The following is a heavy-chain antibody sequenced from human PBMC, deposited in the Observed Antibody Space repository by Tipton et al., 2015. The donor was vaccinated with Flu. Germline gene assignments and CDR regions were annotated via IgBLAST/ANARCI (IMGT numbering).Heavy chain of an antibody. CDR2: IYHSGST. CDR1: GYSISSGYY. CDR3: VRLSGYSRPWVDY. J-gene: IGHJ4*02. Sequence: TLSLTCAVSGYSISSGYYWGWIRQPPGKGLEWIGSIYHSGSTYYNPSLKSRVIISVDTSKNQFSLKLSSVTAADTAVYYCVRLSGYSRPWVDYWGQGTLVTVSS. V-gene: IGHV4-38-2*01. D-gene: IGHD6-13*01.